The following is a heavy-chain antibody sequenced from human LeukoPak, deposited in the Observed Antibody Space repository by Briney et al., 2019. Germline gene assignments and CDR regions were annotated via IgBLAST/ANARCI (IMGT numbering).Heavy chain of an antibody. CDR2: ISYDGSTK. V-gene: IGHV3-30*18. CDR3: AKESGSRSYGAYFPH. CDR1: GFTFSNYW. J-gene: IGHJ1*01. Sequence: GGSLRLSCAGYGFTFSNYWMSWVRQAPGKGLEWVAVISYDGSTKYYADSVKGRFTISRDNSKSTLYLQMNSLRAEDTAVYYCAKESGSRSYGAYFPHWGQGTLVTVSS. D-gene: IGHD6-13*01.